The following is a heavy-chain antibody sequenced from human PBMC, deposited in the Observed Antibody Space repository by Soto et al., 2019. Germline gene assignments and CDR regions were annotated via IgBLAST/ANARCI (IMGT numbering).Heavy chain of an antibody. J-gene: IGHJ6*02. Sequence: SETLSLTCTVSGGSISSGGYYWSWIRQHPGKGLEWIGYIYYSGSTYYNPSLKSRVTISVDTSKNQFSLKLSSVTAADTAVYYCARDGAPYYDSSGYAYGMDGWGQGTTVTVSS. CDR3: ARDGAPYYDSSGYAYGMDG. CDR2: IYYSGST. CDR1: GGSISSGGYY. D-gene: IGHD3-22*01. V-gene: IGHV4-31*03.